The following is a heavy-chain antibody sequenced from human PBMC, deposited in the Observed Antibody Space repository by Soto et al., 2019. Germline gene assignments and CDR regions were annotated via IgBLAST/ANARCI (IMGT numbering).Heavy chain of an antibody. CDR2: IYPGDSDT. CDR3: ARHFSISSWSQYYYYYYGMDV. V-gene: IGHV5-51*01. Sequence: PGESLKISCKGSGYSFTSYWIGWVRQMPGKGLEWMGIIYPGDSDTRYSPSFQGQVTISADKSISTAYLQWSSLKASDTAMYYCARHFSISSWSQYYYYYYGMDVWGQGTKVTVSS. CDR1: GYSFTSYW. D-gene: IGHD6-13*01. J-gene: IGHJ6*02.